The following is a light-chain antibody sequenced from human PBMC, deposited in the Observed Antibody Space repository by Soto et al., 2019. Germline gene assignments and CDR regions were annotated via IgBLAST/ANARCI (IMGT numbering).Light chain of an antibody. Sequence: QSLLTQPPSASGSPGQSVTISCTGTSSDVGKYDYVSWFQHHPGKAPKLIIYEVSKRPSGVPDRFSGSKSGSTASLTVSGLQTEDEADYYCNSDVAGRNVVGNGTKVTVL. CDR3: NSDVAGRNV. CDR2: EVS. J-gene: IGLJ1*01. CDR1: SSDVGKYDY. V-gene: IGLV2-8*01.